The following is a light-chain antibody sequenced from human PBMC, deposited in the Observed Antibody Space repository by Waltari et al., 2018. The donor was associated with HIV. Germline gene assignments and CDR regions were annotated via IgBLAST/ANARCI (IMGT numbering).Light chain of an antibody. Sequence: SYELTQSSSVSVSPGQTARITCSGDKLPEKYARWFQQRPGQAPVLLIYKDTERPSWISERVAGSSSWTTVTLTITGAQVGDEADYYCYSTSDDNVVFGGGTKLMVL. CDR1: KLPEKY. V-gene: IGLV3-27*01. CDR2: KDT. J-gene: IGLJ2*01. CDR3: YSTSDDNVV.